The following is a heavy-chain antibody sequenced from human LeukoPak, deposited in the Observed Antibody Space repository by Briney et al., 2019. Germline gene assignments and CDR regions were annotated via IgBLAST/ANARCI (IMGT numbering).Heavy chain of an antibody. CDR3: ARGDSGWTRIGDAFDI. J-gene: IGHJ3*02. V-gene: IGHV4-4*07. D-gene: IGHD6-19*01. CDR2: IYTSGST. Sequence: PSETLSLTCTVSGGSISSYYWSWTRQPAGKGLEWIGRIYTSGSTNYNPSLKSRVTMSVDTSKNQFSLKLSSVTAADTAVYYCARGDSGWTRIGDAFDIWGQGTMVTVSS. CDR1: GGSISSYY.